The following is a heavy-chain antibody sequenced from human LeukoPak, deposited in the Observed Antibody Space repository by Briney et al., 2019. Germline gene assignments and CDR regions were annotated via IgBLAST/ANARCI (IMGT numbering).Heavy chain of an antibody. J-gene: IGHJ3*02. CDR2: IDPDGDT. V-gene: IGHV3-74*01. CDR1: GLTFSTYW. CDR3: ASFRHTDI. Sequence: GGSLRLSCAASGLTFSTYWMPWVRQAPGKGLVWVSRIDPDGDTYVDSVRGRFTVSRGNAKNTLYLQMNSLRVEDTAVYYCASFRHTDIWGQGTTVTVSP. D-gene: IGHD6-6*01.